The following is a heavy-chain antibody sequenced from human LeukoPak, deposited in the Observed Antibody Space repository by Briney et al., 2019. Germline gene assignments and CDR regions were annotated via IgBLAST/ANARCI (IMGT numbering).Heavy chain of an antibody. CDR2: IIPIFGTA. J-gene: IGHJ4*02. V-gene: IGHV1-69*13. CDR3: ARDQGGYDFDYFDY. D-gene: IGHD5-12*01. CDR1: GGTFSSYA. Sequence: SVKVSCKASGGTFSSYAISWVRQAPGQRLEWMGGIIPIFGTANYAQKFQGRVTITADESTSTAYMELSSLRSEDTAVYYCARDQGGYDFDYFDYWGQGTLVTVSS.